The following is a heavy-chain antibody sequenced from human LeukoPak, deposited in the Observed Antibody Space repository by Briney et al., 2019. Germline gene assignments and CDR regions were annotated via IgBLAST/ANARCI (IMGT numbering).Heavy chain of an antibody. J-gene: IGHJ4*02. CDR3: AKETSSGNFVTLDC. CDR2: ISTSGGTI. CDR1: GFTFSSSS. Sequence: GGSLRLSCAASGFTFSSSSMNWVRQAPEKGLEWVSYISTSGGTIYYADSVKGRFTISRDNAKNSLYLQMDSLRAEDTAVYYCAKETSSGNFVTLDCWGQGTLVTVSS. V-gene: IGHV3-48*01. D-gene: IGHD1-26*01.